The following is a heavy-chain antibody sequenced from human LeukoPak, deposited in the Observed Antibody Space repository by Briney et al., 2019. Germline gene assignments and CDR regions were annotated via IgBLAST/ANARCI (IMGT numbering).Heavy chain of an antibody. D-gene: IGHD3-22*01. CDR1: GYSFTCYW. Sequence: GESLKISCKGSGYSFTCYWIGWVRQMPGKGLEWMGIIYPGDSDTRYSPSFQGQVTISADKSISTAYLQWSSLKASDTAMYYCARSASYYYDSSGYCPYWGQGILVTVSS. V-gene: IGHV5-51*01. J-gene: IGHJ4*02. CDR3: ARSASYYYDSSGYCPY. CDR2: IYPGDSDT.